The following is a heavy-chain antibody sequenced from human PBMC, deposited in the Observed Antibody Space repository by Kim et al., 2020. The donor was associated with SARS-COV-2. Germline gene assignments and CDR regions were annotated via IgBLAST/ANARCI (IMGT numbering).Heavy chain of an antibody. Sequence: SETLSLTCTVSGDSFSNTDHYWAWIRQPPGRGLEWIGSVLYSGRTFYNPSLESRVTISVDTSKSQFSLRLSSVTATDTAVYYCARHFRIGYHGFSYGYFDYWGQGTLVTVSS. V-gene: IGHV4-39*01. CDR1: GDSFSNTDHY. D-gene: IGHD5-18*01. CDR2: VLYSGRT. J-gene: IGHJ4*02. CDR3: ARHFRIGYHGFSYGYFDY.